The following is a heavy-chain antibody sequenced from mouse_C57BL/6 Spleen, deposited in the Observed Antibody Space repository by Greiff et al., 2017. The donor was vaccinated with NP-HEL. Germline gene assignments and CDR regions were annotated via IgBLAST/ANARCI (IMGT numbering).Heavy chain of an antibody. CDR2: IDPSDSYT. Sequence: QVQLQQPGAELVKPGASVKLSCKASGYTFTSYWMQWVKQRPGQGLEWIGEIDPSDSYTNYNQKFKGKATLTVDTSSSTAYMQLSSLTSEDSAVYYCARDGSGYGAYWGQGTLVTVSA. V-gene: IGHV1-50*01. CDR3: ARDGSGYGAY. D-gene: IGHD3-2*02. CDR1: GYTFTSYW. J-gene: IGHJ3*01.